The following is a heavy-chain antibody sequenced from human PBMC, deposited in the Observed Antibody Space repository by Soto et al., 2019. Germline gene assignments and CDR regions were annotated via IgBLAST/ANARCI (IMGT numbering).Heavy chain of an antibody. CDR2: ISYDGSNK. J-gene: IGHJ4*02. CDR1: GFTFSSYG. D-gene: IGHD3-3*01. CDR3: AKGNYAFWSGLSL. Sequence: QVQLVESGGGVVQPGRSLRLSCAASGFTFSSYGMHWVRQAPGKGLEWVAVISYDGSNKYYADSVKGRFTISRDNSKHTLYLRMNSLRAEDTAVYYCAKGNYAFWSGLSLWGQGTLVTVSS. V-gene: IGHV3-30*18.